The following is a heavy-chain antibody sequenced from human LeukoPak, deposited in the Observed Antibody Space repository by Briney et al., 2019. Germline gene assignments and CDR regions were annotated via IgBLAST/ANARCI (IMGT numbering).Heavy chain of an antibody. D-gene: IGHD3-10*01. J-gene: IGHJ4*02. Sequence: SETLSLTCTVSGYSISSGYYWGWIRQPPGKGLEWIGSIYHSGSTYYNPSLKSRVTISVDTSKNQFSLKLSSVTAADTAVYYCASTYVLLWSQQEESSIKDYWGQGTLVTVSS. CDR2: IYHSGST. CDR1: GYSISSGYY. CDR3: ASTYVLLWSQQEESSIKDY. V-gene: IGHV4-38-2*02.